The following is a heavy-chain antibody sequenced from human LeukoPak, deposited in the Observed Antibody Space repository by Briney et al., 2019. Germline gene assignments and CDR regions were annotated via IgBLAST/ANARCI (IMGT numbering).Heavy chain of an antibody. CDR2: ISGSGGST. J-gene: IGHJ3*02. V-gene: IGHV3-23*01. Sequence: PGGSLRLSCAASGFTFSSYAMSWVRQAPGKGLEWVSAISGSGGSTYYADSVKGRFTISRDNSKNTLYLQMNSLRAEDTAVYYCAKRGRVNKDIVVVVAATHWNAFDIWGQGTMVTVSS. CDR1: GFTFSSYA. CDR3: AKRGRVNKDIVVVVAATHWNAFDI. D-gene: IGHD2-15*01.